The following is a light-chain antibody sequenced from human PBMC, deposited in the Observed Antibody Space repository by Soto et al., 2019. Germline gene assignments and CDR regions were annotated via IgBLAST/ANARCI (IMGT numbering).Light chain of an antibody. J-gene: IGKJ5*01. Sequence: EMLFTQSPDTLSLSPGEGATFSFRASESLSSSYLAWYQQKPGQAPRLLIYAASSRATGSPDRFSGSGSETDFTLTISSLEPEDFAVYYCQQRYNWPPITFGQGTRLEI. CDR1: ESLSSSY. CDR3: QQRYNWPPIT. V-gene: IGKV3D-20*02. CDR2: AAS.